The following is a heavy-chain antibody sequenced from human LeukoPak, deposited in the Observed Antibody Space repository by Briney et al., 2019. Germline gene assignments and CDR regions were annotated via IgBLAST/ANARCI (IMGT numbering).Heavy chain of an antibody. CDR1: GGSFSGYY. J-gene: IGHJ4*02. CDR3: ARPPSIEQVARGRALLDY. CDR2: INNSGST. Sequence: NASETLSLTCAVYGGSFSGYYWSWIRQPPGKGLEWIGEINNSGSTNYNPSLKSRVTISVDTSKNQFSLKLSSVTAADTAVYYCARPPSIEQVARGRALLDYGGEGTLVTVSA. D-gene: IGHD6-13*01. V-gene: IGHV4-34*01.